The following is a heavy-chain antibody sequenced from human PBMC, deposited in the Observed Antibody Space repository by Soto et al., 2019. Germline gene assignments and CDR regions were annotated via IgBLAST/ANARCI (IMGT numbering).Heavy chain of an antibody. CDR1: GFSLTTSGVG. Sequence: QITLNESGPTQVKPRQTLTLTCTFSGFSLTTSGVGVGWIRQSPGNAPEWLALIYWDDDKRYSPSLKSRLTITKDPSKNQVVLTMADLDPADPATYYCAHRVLRTVFGLVTTTAIYFDFWGQGTPVAVSS. CDR2: IYWDDDK. J-gene: IGHJ4*02. CDR3: AHRVLRTVFGLVTTTAIYFDF. D-gene: IGHD3-3*01. V-gene: IGHV2-5*02.